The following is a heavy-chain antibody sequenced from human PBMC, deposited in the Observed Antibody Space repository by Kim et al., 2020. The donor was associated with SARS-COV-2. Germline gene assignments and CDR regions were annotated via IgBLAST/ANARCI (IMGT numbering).Heavy chain of an antibody. Sequence: RQHPGKGLEWIGYIYYSGSTYYNPSLKSRVTISVDTSKNQFSLKLSSVTAADTAVYYCARGINYGASILWGQGTLVTVSS. CDR3: ARGINYGASIL. J-gene: IGHJ4*02. D-gene: IGHD4-17*01. V-gene: IGHV4-31*02. CDR2: IYYSGST.